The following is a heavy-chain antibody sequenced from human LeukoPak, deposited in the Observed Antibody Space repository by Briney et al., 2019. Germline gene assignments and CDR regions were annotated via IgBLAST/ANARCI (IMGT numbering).Heavy chain of an antibody. J-gene: IGHJ4*02. V-gene: IGHV3-30*02. CDR2: ILYDGSNK. D-gene: IGHD1-26*01. CDR1: GFTFSSYG. CDR3: AKENLYYYFDY. Sequence: PGGSLRLSCAASGFTFSSYGMHWVRQAPGKGLEWVAFILYDGSNKYYADSVKGRFTISTDNSKNTPYLQMNSLRAEDTAVYYCAKENLYYYFDYWGQGTLVTVSS.